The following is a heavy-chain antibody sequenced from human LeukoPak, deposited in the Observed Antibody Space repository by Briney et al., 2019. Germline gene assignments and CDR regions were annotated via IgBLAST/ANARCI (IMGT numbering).Heavy chain of an antibody. D-gene: IGHD3-10*01. CDR3: ARDGQTMVRGLDY. J-gene: IGHJ4*02. CDR1: AFTFSSYG. CDR2: IWYDGSNK. Sequence: GGSLRLSCAASAFTFSSYGMHCVRQAPGKGLEWVAVIWYDGSNKYYADSVKGRFTISRDNSKNTLYLQMNSLRAEDTAVYYCARDGQTMVRGLDYWGQGTLVTVSS. V-gene: IGHV3-33*01.